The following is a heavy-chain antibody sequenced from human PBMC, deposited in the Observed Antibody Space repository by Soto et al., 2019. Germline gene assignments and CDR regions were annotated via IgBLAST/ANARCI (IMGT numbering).Heavy chain of an antibody. Sequence: QVQLVQSGAEVKKPGASVKVSCKASGYSFTSYAMHWVRQAPGQRLEWMGWINAGNGNTKYSQKFQGRVTITRDTSSSTDYMELSSLRSEDTAVYYCAKISGYYYGDDWGQGTLVTVSS. CDR3: AKISGYYYGDD. J-gene: IGHJ4*02. V-gene: IGHV1-3*01. CDR1: GYSFTSYA. CDR2: INAGNGNT. D-gene: IGHD3-22*01.